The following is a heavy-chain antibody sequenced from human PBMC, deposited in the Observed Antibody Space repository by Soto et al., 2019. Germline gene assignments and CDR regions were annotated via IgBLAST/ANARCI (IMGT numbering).Heavy chain of an antibody. CDR3: VRENGGNDFWSGYYSGFDY. D-gene: IGHD3-3*01. CDR1: GFTFSTYS. V-gene: IGHV3-48*02. CDR2: ITSRSSTI. Sequence: DVHLVESGGGLVQPGGSLRLSCAASGFTFSTYSMHWVRQAPGKGLEWISYITSRSSTIFYAGSVKGRFTISRDNAKNSLYLQMNSRRDEDTAVEYCVRENGGNDFWSGYYSGFDYWGQGTLATVSS. J-gene: IGHJ4*02.